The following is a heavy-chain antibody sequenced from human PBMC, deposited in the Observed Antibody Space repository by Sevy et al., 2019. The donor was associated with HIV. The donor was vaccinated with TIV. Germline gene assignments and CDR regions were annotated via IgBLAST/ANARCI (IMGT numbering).Heavy chain of an antibody. J-gene: IGHJ6*02. Sequence: GGSLRLSCAASGFAFTNYYAMHWVRQAPGKGLEWVALISFDESDKYYADSVKGRFTISRDNFKNTLYLQMNSLTTEDTAVYYCARPRANYVDNYFFYAMDVWGQGTTVTV. V-gene: IGHV3-30-3*01. D-gene: IGHD4-17*01. CDR1: GFAFTNYYA. CDR3: ARPRANYVDNYFFYAMDV. CDR2: ISFDESDK.